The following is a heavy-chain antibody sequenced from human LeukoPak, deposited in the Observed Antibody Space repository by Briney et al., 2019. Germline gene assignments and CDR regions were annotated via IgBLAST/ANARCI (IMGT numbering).Heavy chain of an antibody. V-gene: IGHV1-8*01. CDR3: ATLSEAGTWVY. J-gene: IGHJ4*02. Sequence: GASVKVSCKASGYIFTNYDINWVRQATGQGLEWMGWMNPNSGNTGYAQKFQGRVTITRNTSISTAYMELSSLRSEDTAVYYCATLSEAGTWVYWGQGTLVTVSS. CDR2: MNPNSGNT. CDR1: GYIFTNYD. D-gene: IGHD6-13*01.